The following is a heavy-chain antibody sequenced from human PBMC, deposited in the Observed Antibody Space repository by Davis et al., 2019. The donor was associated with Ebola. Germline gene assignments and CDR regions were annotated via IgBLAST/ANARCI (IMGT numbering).Heavy chain of an antibody. V-gene: IGHV3-64*02. CDR2: ISSNGGST. CDR3: ARGIYDFWSGYSGFDYYGMDV. CDR1: GFTFSSYA. Sequence: PGGSLRLSCAASGFTFSSYAMHWVRQAPGKGLEYVSAISSNGGSTYYADSVKGRFTISRDNSKNTLYLQMGSLRAGDMAVYYCARGIYDFWSGYSGFDYYGMDVWGQGTTVTVSS. D-gene: IGHD3-3*01. J-gene: IGHJ6*02.